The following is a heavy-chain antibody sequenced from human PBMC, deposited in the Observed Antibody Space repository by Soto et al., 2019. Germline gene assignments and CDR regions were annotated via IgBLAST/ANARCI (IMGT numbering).Heavy chain of an antibody. CDR2: INHSGST. CDR1: GGSFSGYY. V-gene: IGHV4-34*01. CDR3: ARVGFWSGHPEKRVKNWFDP. D-gene: IGHD3-3*01. Sequence: SETLSLTCAVYGGSFSGYYWSWIRQPPGKGLEWIGEINHSGSTNYNPSLKSRVTISVDTSKNQFSLKLSSVTAADTAVYYCARVGFWSGHPEKRVKNWFDPWGQGTLVTVSS. J-gene: IGHJ5*02.